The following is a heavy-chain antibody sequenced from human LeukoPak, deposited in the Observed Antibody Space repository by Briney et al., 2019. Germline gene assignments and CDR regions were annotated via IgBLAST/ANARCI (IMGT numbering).Heavy chain of an antibody. CDR2: ISSNSTYR. D-gene: IGHD1-1*01. V-gene: IGHV3-21*01. J-gene: IGHJ4*02. Sequence: GGSLRLSCAASGFNFSIYSVNWVRQAPGKGLEWVSSISSNSTYRFYADSVKGRFTISRDNARNSLYLQMNNLRAEDTAVYYCARDSAWKLLYYFDYWGQGTLVTVSS. CDR3: ARDSAWKLLYYFDY. CDR1: GFNFSIYS.